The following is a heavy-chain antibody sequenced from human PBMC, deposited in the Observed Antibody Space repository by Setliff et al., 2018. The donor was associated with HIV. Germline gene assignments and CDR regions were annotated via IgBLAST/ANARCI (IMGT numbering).Heavy chain of an antibody. D-gene: IGHD6-19*01. CDR2: IIPIFGTA. CDR1: GYTFTNYD. CDR3: ARDGLLEAGIRFDY. J-gene: IGHJ4*02. V-gene: IGHV1-69*13. Sequence: SVKVSCKPSGYTFTNYDINWVRQAPGQGLEWMGGIIPIFGTAKYAQKFQGRVIITADESSTTAYMELSSLRSDDTAVYYCARDGLLEAGIRFDYWGQGTLVTVSS.